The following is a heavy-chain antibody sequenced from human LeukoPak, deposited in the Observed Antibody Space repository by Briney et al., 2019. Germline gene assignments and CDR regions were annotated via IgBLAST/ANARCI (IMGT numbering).Heavy chain of an antibody. CDR2: MNPNSGNT. CDR1: GYTFTSYD. Sequence: ASVKVSCKASGYTFTSYDINWVRQATGQGLEWMGWMNPNSGNTDYAQQFQGRVTFTGNTSISTAYMELSSLRSEDTAVYYCARGRGRPFYYYYMDVWGKGTTVTVSS. J-gene: IGHJ6*03. CDR3: ARGRGRPFYYYYMDV. V-gene: IGHV1-8*03. D-gene: IGHD5-12*01.